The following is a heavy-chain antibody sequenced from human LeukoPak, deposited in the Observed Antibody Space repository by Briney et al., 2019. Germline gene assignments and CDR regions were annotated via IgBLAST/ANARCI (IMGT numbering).Heavy chain of an antibody. Sequence: SETLSLTCTVSGDSINSRSYYWDWIRQPPGKGLEWIGNLYYGGNTHYNPSLKRRVTISADTSNNQFSLNLSSVTATDTAVYYCAISHYGGYSGWVDYWGQGTLVTVSS. J-gene: IGHJ4*02. CDR3: AISHYGGYSGWVDY. CDR1: GDSINSRSYY. CDR2: LYYGGNT. V-gene: IGHV4-39*01. D-gene: IGHD4-23*01.